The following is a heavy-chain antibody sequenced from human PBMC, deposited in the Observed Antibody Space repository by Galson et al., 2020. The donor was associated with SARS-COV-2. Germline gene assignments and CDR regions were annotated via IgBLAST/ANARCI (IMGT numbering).Heavy chain of an antibody. CDR2: ISYDGSNQ. J-gene: IGHJ4*02. D-gene: IGHD3-10*01. Sequence: GESLKISCAASGFTFSSYDIHWVRQAPGKGLEWVAGISYDGSNQNFADSVKGRFTISRDNSKNTVYLQMNSLRAEDTAVYFCAKLAIWFGNLSPYYFDYWGQGTLVTVSS. CDR3: AKLAIWFGNLSPYYFDY. V-gene: IGHV3-30*18. CDR1: GFTFSSYD.